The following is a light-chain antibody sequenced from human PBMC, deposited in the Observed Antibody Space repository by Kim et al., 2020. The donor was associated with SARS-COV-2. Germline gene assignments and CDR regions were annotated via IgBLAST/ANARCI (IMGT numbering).Light chain of an antibody. CDR3: QQRGSWTPAVT. CDR2: YAG. Sequence: PGEGPTLSCRAGHNVSSSLAWYQHGAGPSPRLLIYYAGVRASCIPDRCSGSGFGTDFTRPTGSLASEDVAIYYFQQRGSWTPAVTFGGGTKVDIK. V-gene: IGKV3-11*01. J-gene: IGKJ4*01. CDR1: HNVSSS.